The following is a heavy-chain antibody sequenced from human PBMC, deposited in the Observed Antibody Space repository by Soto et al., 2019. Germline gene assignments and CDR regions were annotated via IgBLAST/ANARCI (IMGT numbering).Heavy chain of an antibody. CDR1: GYTFTSYG. J-gene: IGHJ4*02. Sequence: QVQLVQSGAEVKKPGASVKVSCKASGYTFTSYGISWVRQAPGQGLEWMGWISAYNGNTKYAQKFQGRVTMTTDTSTSTVYRGWGGLRSDDTAVCYWGGEAGGGFGSGSYYNNFDYWGQGTLVTVSS. V-gene: IGHV1-18*01. CDR3: GGEAGGGFGSGSYYNNFDY. D-gene: IGHD3-10*01. CDR2: ISAYNGNT.